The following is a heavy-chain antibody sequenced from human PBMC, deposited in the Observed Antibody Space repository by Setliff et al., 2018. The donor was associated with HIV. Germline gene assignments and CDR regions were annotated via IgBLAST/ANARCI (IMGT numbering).Heavy chain of an antibody. CDR1: GYNFAIYG. Sequence: ASVKVSCKASGYNFAIYGISWVRQAPGQGLEWMGWIIASGDAKPAQKFQGRVTWTTDTSSSTAYMELRSLTSDDTAIYYCAKDDFTGAYPSVALDIWGQGTMVTVSS. D-gene: IGHD1-26*01. CDR2: IIASGDA. CDR3: AKDDFTGAYPSVALDI. V-gene: IGHV1-18*01. J-gene: IGHJ3*02.